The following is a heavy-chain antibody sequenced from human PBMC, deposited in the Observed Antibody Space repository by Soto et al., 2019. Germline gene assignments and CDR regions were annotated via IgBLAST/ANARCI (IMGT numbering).Heavy chain of an antibody. V-gene: IGHV4-31*03. D-gene: IGHD4-17*01. CDR3: ETVSHTVNTSGDWFNT. CDR2: IYYSGST. Sequence: SETLSLTCTVSGGSISSGGYYWSWIRQHPGKGLEWIGYIYYSGSTYYNPSLKSRVTISVDTSKNQFSLKLSSVTAADTAVYYCETVSHTVNTSGDWFNTWGPGTLVTVSP. CDR1: GGSISSGGYY. J-gene: IGHJ5*02.